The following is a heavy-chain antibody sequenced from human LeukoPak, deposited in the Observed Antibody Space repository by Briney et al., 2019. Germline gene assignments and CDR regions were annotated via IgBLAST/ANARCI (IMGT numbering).Heavy chain of an antibody. V-gene: IGHV4-39*01. CDR3: ARHTGDSSGYYLVLGEFDP. CDR1: GGPISSSNYY. CDR2: INHSGSI. Sequence: SETLSLTCTVSGGPISSSNYYWGWIRQPPGKGLEWIGEINHSGSINYNPSLKSRVTISVDTSKSQFSLKLSSVTAADTAVYYCARHTGDSSGYYLVLGEFDPWGQGTLVTVSS. D-gene: IGHD3-22*01. J-gene: IGHJ5*02.